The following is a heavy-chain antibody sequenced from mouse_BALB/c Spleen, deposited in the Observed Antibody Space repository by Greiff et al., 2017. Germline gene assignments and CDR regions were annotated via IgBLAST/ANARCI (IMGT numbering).Heavy chain of an antibody. CDR1: GFTFSSYA. CDR2: ISSGGST. V-gene: IGHV5-6-5*01. D-gene: IGHD2-3*01. J-gene: IGHJ4*01. CDR3: ARKDGSYAMDY. Sequence: EVQLVESGGGLVKPGGSLKLSCAASGFTFSSYAMSWVRQTPEKRLEWVASISSGGSTYYPDSVKGRFTISRDNARNILYLQMSSLRSEDTAMYYCARKDGSYAMDYWGQGTSVTVSS.